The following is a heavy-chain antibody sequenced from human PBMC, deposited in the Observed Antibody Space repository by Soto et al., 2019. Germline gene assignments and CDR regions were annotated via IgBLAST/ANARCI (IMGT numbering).Heavy chain of an antibody. V-gene: IGHV1-69*13. CDR3: ASNVETATTPSNWFDP. CDR2: IIPIFGTA. J-gene: IGHJ5*02. CDR1: GGTFSSYA. D-gene: IGHD6-25*01. Sequence: SVKVSCKASGGTFSSYAISWVRQAPGQGLEWMGGIIPIFGTANYAQKFQDRVTITADEFTSTAYMELSSLRSEDTAVYYCASNVETATTPSNWFDPWGQGTLVTVSS.